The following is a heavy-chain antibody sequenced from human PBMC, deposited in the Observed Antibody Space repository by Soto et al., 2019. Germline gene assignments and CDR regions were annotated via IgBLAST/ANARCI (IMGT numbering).Heavy chain of an antibody. J-gene: IGHJ6*02. Sequence: SETPSLTCTVSGGSISSSSYYWGWIRQPPGKGLEWIGCIYYSGSTYYNPSLKSRVTISVDTSKNQFSLKLSSVTAADTAVCYCARVTYDHDFWSGHSNYYYYGMDVWGQGTTVTVS. CDR2: IYYSGST. V-gene: IGHV4-39*01. D-gene: IGHD3-3*01. CDR3: ARVTYDHDFWSGHSNYYYYGMDV. CDR1: GGSISSSSYY.